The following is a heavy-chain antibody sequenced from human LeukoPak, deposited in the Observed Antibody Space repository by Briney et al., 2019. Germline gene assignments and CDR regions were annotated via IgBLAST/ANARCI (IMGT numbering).Heavy chain of an antibody. CDR3: ARGVVVAATHFDY. Sequence: PSETLSLTCTVSGGSISSYYWSWIRQPPGKGLEWIGYIYYSGSTNYNPSLKSRVTISVDTSKNQFSLKLSTVTAADTAVYYCARGVVVAATHFDYWGQGTLVTVSS. V-gene: IGHV4-59*01. CDR1: GGSISSYY. J-gene: IGHJ4*02. D-gene: IGHD2-15*01. CDR2: IYYSGST.